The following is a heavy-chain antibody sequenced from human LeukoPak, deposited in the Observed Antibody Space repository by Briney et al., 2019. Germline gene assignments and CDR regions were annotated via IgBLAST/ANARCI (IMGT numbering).Heavy chain of an antibody. D-gene: IGHD1-1*01. CDR2: IGTASDT. V-gene: IGHV3-13*01. Sequence: GGSLRLSCGASGFTFSSFDMHWVRQPTGQGLEWVSTIGTASDTYYPGSVEGRFTLSRDNAKNSLYLQMNSLTAGDTAVYYCARGPPRGKYYYMDVWVKGTTVTVSS. CDR1: GFTFSSFD. CDR3: ARGPPRGKYYYMDV. J-gene: IGHJ6*03.